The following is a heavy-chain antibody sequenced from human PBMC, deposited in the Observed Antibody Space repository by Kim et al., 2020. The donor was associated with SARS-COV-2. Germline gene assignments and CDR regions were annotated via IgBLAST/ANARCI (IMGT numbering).Heavy chain of an antibody. CDR2: STI. Sequence: STIHYADSVKDRLTVSRDNAKNSLYLQMNSLRAEDTAIYFCTRENFWYFDLWGRGTLVTISS. J-gene: IGHJ2*01. D-gene: IGHD1-7*01. V-gene: IGHV3-48*03. CDR3: TRENFWYFDL.